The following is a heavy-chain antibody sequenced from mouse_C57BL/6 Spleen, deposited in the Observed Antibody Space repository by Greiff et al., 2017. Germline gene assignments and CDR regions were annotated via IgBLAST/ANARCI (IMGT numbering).Heavy chain of an antibody. J-gene: IGHJ3*01. CDR3: ARECLHYGSSYAY. D-gene: IGHD1-1*01. Sequence: VQLQQSGPELVKPGASVKMSCKASGYTFTDYNMHWVKQSHGKSLEWIGYINTNNGGTRHKQKFKGKATLTVNKSSSTAYMELRILTSEDSAVYYCARECLHYGSSYAYWRQGTLVTVSA. V-gene: IGHV1-22*01. CDR2: INTNNGGT. CDR1: GYTFTDYN.